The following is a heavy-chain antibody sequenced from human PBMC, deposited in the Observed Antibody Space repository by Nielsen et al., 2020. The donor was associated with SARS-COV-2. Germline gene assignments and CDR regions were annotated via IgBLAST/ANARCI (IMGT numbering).Heavy chain of an antibody. Sequence: WIRQSPSRGLEWLGRTYYRSKWYNDYAVSVKSRITINPDTSKNQFSLHLNSVTAADTAVYYCARGVSARDIVVVPAASNFYYYYYYMDVWGKGTTVTVSS. CDR3: ARGVSARDIVVVPAASNFYYYYYYMDV. J-gene: IGHJ6*03. D-gene: IGHD2-2*01. CDR2: TYYRSKWYN. V-gene: IGHV6-1*01.